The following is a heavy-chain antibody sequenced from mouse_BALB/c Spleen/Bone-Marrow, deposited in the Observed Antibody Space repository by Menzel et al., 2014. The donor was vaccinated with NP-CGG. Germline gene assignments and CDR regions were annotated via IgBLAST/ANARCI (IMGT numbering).Heavy chain of an antibody. J-gene: IGHJ2*01. D-gene: IGHD2-14*01. Sequence: QVQLQQSGAELVRPGVSVKISCKGSGYTFTDYAMHWVKQSHAKSLEWIGVISTYYGDASYNLKFKGKATMTVDKSSSTAYMELARLTSEDSAIYYCARRGRYDGFDYWGQGTTLTVSS. CDR1: GYTFTDYA. CDR2: ISTYYGDA. V-gene: IGHV1S137*01. CDR3: ARRGRYDGFDY.